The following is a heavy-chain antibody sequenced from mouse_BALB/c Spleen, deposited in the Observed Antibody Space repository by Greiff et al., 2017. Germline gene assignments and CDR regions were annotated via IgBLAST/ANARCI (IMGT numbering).Heavy chain of an antibody. CDR1: GFAFSSYD. CDR2: ISSGGGST. V-gene: IGHV5-12-1*01. Sequence: EVQLVESGGGLVKPGGSLKLSCAASGFAFSSYDMSWVRQTPEKRLEWVAYISSGGGSTYYPDTVKGRFTISRDNAKNTLYLQMSSLKSEDTAMYYCARIGVTRVVAWYFDVWGAGTTVTVSS. CDR3: ARIGVTRVVAWYFDV. J-gene: IGHJ1*01. D-gene: IGHD1-1*01.